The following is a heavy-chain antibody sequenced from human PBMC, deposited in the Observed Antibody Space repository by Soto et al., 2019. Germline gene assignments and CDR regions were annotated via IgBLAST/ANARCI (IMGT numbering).Heavy chain of an antibody. CDR1: GGTFSSYT. CDR2: IIPILGIA. J-gene: IGHJ6*03. CDR3: ARDEPFGEYLYYYMDV. Sequence: SVKVSCKASGGTFSSYTISWVRQAPGQGLEWMGRIIPILGIANYAQKFQGRVTITADKSTSTAYMELSSLRSEDTAVYYCARDEPFGEYLYYYMDVWGKGTTVTVSS. D-gene: IGHD3-10*01. V-gene: IGHV1-69*02.